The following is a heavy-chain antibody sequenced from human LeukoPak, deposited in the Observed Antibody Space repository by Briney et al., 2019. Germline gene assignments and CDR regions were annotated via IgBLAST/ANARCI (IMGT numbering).Heavy chain of an antibody. Sequence: LSLTCAVYGGSFSDYYMSWIRQAPGKGLEWVSYIRSSSSYTNYADSVKGRFTISRDNAKNSLYLQMNSLRAEDTAVYYCARDLSYYDSSGYHPGYWGQGTLVTVSS. J-gene: IGHJ4*02. CDR2: IRSSSSYT. V-gene: IGHV3-11*05. CDR1: GGSFSDYY. D-gene: IGHD3-22*01. CDR3: ARDLSYYDSSGYHPGY.